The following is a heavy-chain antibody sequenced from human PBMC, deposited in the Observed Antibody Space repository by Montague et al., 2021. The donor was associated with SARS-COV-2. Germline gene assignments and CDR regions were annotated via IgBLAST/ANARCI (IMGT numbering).Heavy chain of an antibody. CDR1: GDSFTTSGYF. Sequence: TLSLTCTVSGDSFTTSGYFWTWIRQHPGKGLEWIGHISYSGSAKYXPSLKSRLTTSVDTSKNQFSPELTSVTAADTAVYYCARLTPVGSTFFFEFWGQGILVTVSS. CDR3: ARLTPVGSTFFFEF. D-gene: IGHD2/OR15-2a*01. J-gene: IGHJ4*02. V-gene: IGHV4-31*03. CDR2: ISYSGSA.